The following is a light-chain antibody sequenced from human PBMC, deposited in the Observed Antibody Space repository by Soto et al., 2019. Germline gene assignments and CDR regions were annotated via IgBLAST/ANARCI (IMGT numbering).Light chain of an antibody. Sequence: DIQMTQSPSSLSASVGDRVTIACRASQSIITYLNWYQQKPGKAPKLLIYGASSLQSGVPSRFSGSGSGTDFNFTISSLQPEDFATYFCQQSFSTPPLTFGGGTKVDIK. CDR2: GAS. CDR1: QSIITY. CDR3: QQSFSTPPLT. J-gene: IGKJ4*01. V-gene: IGKV1-39*01.